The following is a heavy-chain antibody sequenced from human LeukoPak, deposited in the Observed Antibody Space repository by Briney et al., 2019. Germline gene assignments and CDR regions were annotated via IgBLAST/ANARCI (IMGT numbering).Heavy chain of an antibody. J-gene: IGHJ5*02. CDR2: IYTSGST. V-gene: IGHV4-61*02. CDR1: GGSISSGSYY. D-gene: IGHD3-10*01. CDR3: ARYYYGSGSDERWFDP. Sequence: PSETLSLTCTVSGGSISSGSYYWSWIRQPAGKGLEWIGRIYTSGSTNYNPSLKSRVTISVDTSKNQFSLKLSSVTAADTAVYYCARYYYGSGSDERWFDPWGQGTLVTVSS.